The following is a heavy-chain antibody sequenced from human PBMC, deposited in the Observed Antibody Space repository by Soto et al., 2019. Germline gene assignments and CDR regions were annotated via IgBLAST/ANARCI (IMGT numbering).Heavy chain of an antibody. Sequence: EVQLVESGGGLVKPGGSLRLSCAASGFTFSNAWMNWVRQAPGKGLEWVGRIKSKTDGGTTDYAAPVKGRLTISREDSKNTMYLQMNSLKTEDTAVYYCTTQTYYYDSSGNFDYWGQGTLVTVSS. CDR2: IKSKTDGGTT. J-gene: IGHJ4*02. V-gene: IGHV3-15*07. D-gene: IGHD3-22*01. CDR1: GFTFSNAW. CDR3: TTQTYYYDSSGNFDY.